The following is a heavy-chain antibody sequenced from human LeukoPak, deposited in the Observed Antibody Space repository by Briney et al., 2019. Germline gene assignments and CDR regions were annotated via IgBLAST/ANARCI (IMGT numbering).Heavy chain of an antibody. D-gene: IGHD5-24*01. V-gene: IGHV3-43*01. CDR2: ISWDGGST. Sequence: GGPLRLSCAASGFTFDDYTMHWVRQAPGKGLEWVSLISWDGGSTYYADSVKGRFTISRDNSKNSLYLQMNSLRTEDTALYYCAKGSRLQWEMAFDYWGQGTLVTVSS. CDR1: GFTFDDYT. J-gene: IGHJ4*02. CDR3: AKGSRLQWEMAFDY.